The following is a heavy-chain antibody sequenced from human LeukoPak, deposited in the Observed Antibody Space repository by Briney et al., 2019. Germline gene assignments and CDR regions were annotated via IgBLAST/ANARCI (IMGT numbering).Heavy chain of an antibody. CDR1: GFTVSGNY. CDR3: AARYCSGTSCFRGAFDV. CDR2: IYSGGDT. J-gene: IGHJ3*01. Sequence: GGSLRLSCAASGFTVSGNYMSWVRQAPGKGLEWVSLIYSGGDTYYADSVKGRFTISRDNSQNTLYLQMNNLRPDDTAVYYCAARYCSGTSCFRGAFDVWGQGTMVTVSS. D-gene: IGHD2-2*01. V-gene: IGHV3-66*02.